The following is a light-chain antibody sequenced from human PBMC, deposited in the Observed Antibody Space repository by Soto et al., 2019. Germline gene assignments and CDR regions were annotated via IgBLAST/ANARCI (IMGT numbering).Light chain of an antibody. V-gene: IGLV2-14*01. CDR2: EVS. CDR1: SSDVGAYNY. Sequence: QSALTQPASVSGSPGQSITISCTGTSSDVGAYNYVSWYQQHPGKAPKLMIYEVSNRPSGVANRFSGSKSGHTASLTISGLQAEVEADYYCRSYTSGSTWVFGGGTKLTVL. CDR3: RSYTSGSTWV. J-gene: IGLJ3*02.